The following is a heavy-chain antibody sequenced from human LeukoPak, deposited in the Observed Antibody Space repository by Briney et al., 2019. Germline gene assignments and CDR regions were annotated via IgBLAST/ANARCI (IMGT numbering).Heavy chain of an antibody. V-gene: IGHV3-23*01. CDR3: AKAGDIVVVPAADTGFDV. CDR1: GFTFSSYA. J-gene: IGHJ6*04. Sequence: GGSLRLSCAASGFTFSSYAMSWVRQAPGKGLEWVSAISGSGGSTYYADSVKGRFTISRDNSKNTLYLQMNSLRAEDTAVCYCAKAGDIVVVPAADTGFDVWGKGTTVTVSS. CDR2: ISGSGGST. D-gene: IGHD2-2*01.